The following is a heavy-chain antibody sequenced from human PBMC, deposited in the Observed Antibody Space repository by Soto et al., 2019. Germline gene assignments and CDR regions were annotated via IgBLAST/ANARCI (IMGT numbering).Heavy chain of an antibody. CDR1: GFTFSSYS. Sequence: EVQLVESGGGLVQPGGSLRLSCAASGFTFSSYSMNWVRQAPGKGLEWVSYISSSTSSIYYADSVKGRFTISRDNAKNSLYLQMNSLRDEDTAVDYCALGGRGTYLVPFDYWGQGTLVTVSS. V-gene: IGHV3-48*02. J-gene: IGHJ4*02. CDR2: ISSSTSSI. D-gene: IGHD1-1*01. CDR3: ALGGRGTYLVPFDY.